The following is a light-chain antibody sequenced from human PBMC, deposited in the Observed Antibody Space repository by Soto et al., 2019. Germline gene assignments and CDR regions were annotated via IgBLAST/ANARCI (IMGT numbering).Light chain of an antibody. CDR1: QSVSTN. CDR2: GAS. J-gene: IGKJ1*01. Sequence: HSAASLSLQKEERATLSCMASQSVSTNFAWYLQKPGQDPRLLIYGASTRATAVPARFTASGSGTEFTLSISSLQSDDFGVYYCQQYDTWPRTFGQGTKVDI. V-gene: IGKV3-15*01. CDR3: QQYDTWPRT.